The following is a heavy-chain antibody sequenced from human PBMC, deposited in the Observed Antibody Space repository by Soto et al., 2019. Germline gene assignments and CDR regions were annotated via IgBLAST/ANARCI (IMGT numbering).Heavy chain of an antibody. CDR2: SDGSSAYT. V-gene: IGHV3-11*06. D-gene: IGHD1-7*01. CDR1: GFTFSDYY. Sequence: QVQLVESGGGLVKPGGSLRLSCAASGFTFSDYYMNWIRQAPGKGLEWLSYSDGSSAYTNYADSVRGRISINPDTTRNQFSLQLNSVTPEDTAVYYCASNAWNFVTSRDFWGQGILVTVSS. CDR3: ASNAWNFVTSRDF. J-gene: IGHJ4*02.